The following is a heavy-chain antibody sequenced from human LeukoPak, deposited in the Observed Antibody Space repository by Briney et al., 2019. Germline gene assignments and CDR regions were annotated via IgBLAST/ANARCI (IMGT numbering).Heavy chain of an antibody. CDR3: ARDNGRDDAFDI. Sequence: SETLSLTCTVSGGSISSYYWSWIRQPPGKGLEGIGYIYYSGSTNYNPSLKSRVTISVDTSKNQFSLKLSSVTAADTAVYYCARDNGRDDAFDIWGQGTMVTVSS. V-gene: IGHV4-59*01. D-gene: IGHD2-8*01. CDR2: IYYSGST. CDR1: GGSISSYY. J-gene: IGHJ3*02.